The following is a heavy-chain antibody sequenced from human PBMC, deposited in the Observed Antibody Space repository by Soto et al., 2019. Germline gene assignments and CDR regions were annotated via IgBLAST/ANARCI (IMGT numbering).Heavy chain of an antibody. Sequence: SATLSLTFAVSGYSISSGFSWGWIRHPPGRGLEWIGNIYHSGSTYCNPSLKSRVTISVDTAKNHFSLKLRSVTAAETAVYYYARAFYGDYAAYYYGLDVWGQGTTVTVS. V-gene: IGHV4-38-2*01. CDR1: GYSISSGFS. CDR2: IYHSGST. CDR3: ARAFYGDYAAYYYGLDV. J-gene: IGHJ6*02. D-gene: IGHD4-17*01.